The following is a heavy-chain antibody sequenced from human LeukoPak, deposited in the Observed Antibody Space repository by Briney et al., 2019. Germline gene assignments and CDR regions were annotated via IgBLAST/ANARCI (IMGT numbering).Heavy chain of an antibody. Sequence: GESLKISCKGSGYSFTSYWISWVRQMPGKGLEWMGRIDPSDSYTSYSPSFQGHVTMSADRSISTAYLLWSSLKASDTAMYYCARHVPYGNTFDIWGQGTLVTFSS. V-gene: IGHV5-10-1*01. J-gene: IGHJ3*02. CDR1: GYSFTSYW. CDR3: ARHVPYGNTFDI. D-gene: IGHD3-10*01. CDR2: IDPSDSYT.